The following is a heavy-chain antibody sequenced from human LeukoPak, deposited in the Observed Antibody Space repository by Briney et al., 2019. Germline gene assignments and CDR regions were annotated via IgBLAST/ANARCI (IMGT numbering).Heavy chain of an antibody. CDR3: ARDRSSGYSYGFDAFDI. D-gene: IGHD5-18*01. Sequence: SETLSLTCTVSGGSISSSSYYWGWIRQPRGKGLEWIGSIYYSGSTYYNPSLKSRVTISVDTSKNQFSLKLSSVTAADTAVYYCARDRSSGYSYGFDAFDIWGQGTMVTVSS. V-gene: IGHV4-39*07. CDR1: GGSISSSSYY. J-gene: IGHJ3*02. CDR2: IYYSGST.